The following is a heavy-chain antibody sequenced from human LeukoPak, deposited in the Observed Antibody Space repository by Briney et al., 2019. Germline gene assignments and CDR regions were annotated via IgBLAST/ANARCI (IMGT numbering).Heavy chain of an antibody. CDR1: GFTFSNYD. Sequence: GGSLRLSCAASGFTFSNYDMHWVRQAPGKGLEWVAFIRYDGSNKYYADSVKGRFTISRDNSKNTLYPQMNSLRAEGTAVYYCAKDFSDSGSHFDYWGQGTLVTVSS. J-gene: IGHJ4*02. D-gene: IGHD1-26*01. V-gene: IGHV3-30*02. CDR3: AKDFSDSGSHFDY. CDR2: IRYDGSNK.